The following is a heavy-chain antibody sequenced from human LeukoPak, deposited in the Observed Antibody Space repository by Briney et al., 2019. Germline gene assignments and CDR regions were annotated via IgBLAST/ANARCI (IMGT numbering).Heavy chain of an antibody. CDR2: IRHDGRSK. J-gene: IGHJ4*02. V-gene: IGHV3-30*02. CDR1: GFCLSTYG. Sequence: GRSLSLSCVVSGFCLSTYGMHWVRHAPAKGREWVAFIRHDGRSKHYADSVTGRFTISRDSSKDTLYLQMNRLRAEDTAVYYCARVEDNWNDPKVDYGGQGTVVTVS. CDR3: ARVEDNWNDPKVDY. D-gene: IGHD1-1*01.